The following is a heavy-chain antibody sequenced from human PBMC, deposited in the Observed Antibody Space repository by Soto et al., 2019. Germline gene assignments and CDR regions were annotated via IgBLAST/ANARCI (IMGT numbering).Heavy chain of an antibody. CDR3: ARKVPGFVRLPIYWYFVH. V-gene: IGHV3-23*01. CDR2: VSGGGETT. J-gene: IGHJ2*01. D-gene: IGHD3-10*01. Sequence: EVQLLESGGGLVQPGGSLRLSCEGSGFTFISYAMNWVRQAPGKGLEWVSAVSGGGETTFYADSVKGRFTISSDNSKNTVCRQIITLGVADTAVYYCARKVPGFVRLPIYWYFVHRGRGTLVPVSS. CDR1: GFTFISYA.